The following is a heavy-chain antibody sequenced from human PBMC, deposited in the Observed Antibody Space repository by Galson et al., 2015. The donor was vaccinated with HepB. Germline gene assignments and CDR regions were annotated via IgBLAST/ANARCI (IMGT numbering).Heavy chain of an antibody. CDR1: GFTFSSYA. V-gene: IGHV3-64D*06. J-gene: IGHJ5*02. Sequence: SLRLSCAASGFTFSSYAMHWVRQAPGKGLEYVSAISSNGGSTYYADSVKGRFTISRDNSKNTLYLQMSSLRAEDTAVYYCVKDFWSGYGENWFDPWGQGTLVTVSS. D-gene: IGHD3-3*01. CDR2: ISSNGGST. CDR3: VKDFWSGYGENWFDP.